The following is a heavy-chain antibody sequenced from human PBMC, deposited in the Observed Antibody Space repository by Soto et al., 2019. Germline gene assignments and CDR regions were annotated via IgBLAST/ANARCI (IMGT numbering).Heavy chain of an antibody. V-gene: IGHV1-46*01. J-gene: IGHJ5*02. CDR2: INPSGGST. CDR1: GYTFTSYY. CDR3: ARDALGYSSSNWFDP. D-gene: IGHD6-6*01. Sequence: GKVSCKASGYTFTSYYMHWVRQAPGQGLEWMGIINPSGGSTSYAQKFQGRVTMTRDTSTSTVYMELSSLRSEDTAVHYCARDALGYSSSNWFDPWGQGTLVTVSS.